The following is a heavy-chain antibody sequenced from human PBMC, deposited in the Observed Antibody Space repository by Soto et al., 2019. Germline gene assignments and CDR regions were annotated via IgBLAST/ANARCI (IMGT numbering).Heavy chain of an antibody. CDR2: ILSNDEK. V-gene: IGHV2-26*01. Sequence: SGPTLVNPADTLTLTCIASGFSLSNARIGVSWILQPPGKALEWLAHILSNDEKSYSRSLYSRLTISKDTSKSLVALTMTNMDPVDTATYYCARINDYVWGSYPLDHWGQGTLVT. CDR1: GFSLSNARIG. D-gene: IGHD3-16*02. J-gene: IGHJ5*02. CDR3: ARINDYVWGSYPLDH.